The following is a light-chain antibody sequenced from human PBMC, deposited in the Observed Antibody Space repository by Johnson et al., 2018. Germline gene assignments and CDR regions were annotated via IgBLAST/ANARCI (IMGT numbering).Light chain of an antibody. J-gene: IGLJ1*01. CDR2: ENN. Sequence: QSVSTQPPSVSAAPGQKVTISCSGSSSNIGNNYVSWYQQLPGTAPKLLIYENNKRPSGIPARFSGSKSGTSATLGTTGLQTGDEADYYCGTWDSSLSAGNVFGTGTKVTVL. V-gene: IGLV1-51*02. CDR3: GTWDSSLSAGNV. CDR1: SSNIGNNY.